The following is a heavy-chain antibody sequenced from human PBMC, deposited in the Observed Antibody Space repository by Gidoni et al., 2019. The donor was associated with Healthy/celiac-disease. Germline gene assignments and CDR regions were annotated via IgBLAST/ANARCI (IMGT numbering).Heavy chain of an antibody. CDR1: GGSFSGDY. D-gene: IGHD3-3*01. J-gene: IGHJ4*02. CDR3: ARGLGYYDFWSGYYAPGY. Sequence: QVQLQQWGAGLLKPSETLSLTCAVYGGSFSGDYWSWIRQPPGKGLEWIGEINHSGSTNYNPSLKSRVTISVDTSKNQFSLKLSSVTAADTAVYYCARGLGYYDFWSGYYAPGYWGQGTLVTVSS. CDR2: INHSGST. V-gene: IGHV4-34*01.